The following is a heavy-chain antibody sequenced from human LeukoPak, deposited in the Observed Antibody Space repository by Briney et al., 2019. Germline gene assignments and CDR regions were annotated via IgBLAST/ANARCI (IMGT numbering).Heavy chain of an antibody. CDR2: ISSSGSTI. V-gene: IGHV3-48*03. CDR1: GFTFSSYE. J-gene: IGHJ6*04. Sequence: TGGSLRLSCAASGFTFSSYEVNWVRQAPGEGLEGVSYISSSGSTIYYADSVKGRFTISRDNAKNSLYLQMNSLRAEDTAVYYCAELGITMIGGVWGKGTTVTISS. D-gene: IGHD3-10*02. CDR3: AELGITMIGGV.